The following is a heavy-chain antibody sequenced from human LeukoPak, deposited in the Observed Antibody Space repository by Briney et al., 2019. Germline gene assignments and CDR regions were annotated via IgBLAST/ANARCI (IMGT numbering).Heavy chain of an antibody. J-gene: IGHJ4*02. CDR3: ARDVDSGWYYGY. CDR1: GHTFTGNY. D-gene: IGHD6-19*01. Sequence: ASVKVSCKASGHTFTGNYIHWVRQVPGQGLERMGWINPNSGGTNYAQKFQDRVTMTRDTSISTAYMELSRLTSDDTAVYYCARDVDSGWYYGYWGQGTLVTVSS. V-gene: IGHV1-2*02. CDR2: INPNSGGT.